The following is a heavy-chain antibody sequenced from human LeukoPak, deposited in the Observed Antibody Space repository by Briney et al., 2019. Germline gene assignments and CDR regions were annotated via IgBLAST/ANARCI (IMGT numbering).Heavy chain of an antibody. V-gene: IGHV3-23*01. CDR3: AKPRWELPEFDY. Sequence: PRGSLRLSCAASGFTFSSYAMSWVRQAPGKGLEWVSAISGSGGSTYYADSVKGRFTISRDNSKNTLYLQMNSLRAEDTAVYYCAKPRWELPEFDYWGQGTLVTVSS. CDR1: GFTFSSYA. J-gene: IGHJ4*02. CDR2: ISGSGGST. D-gene: IGHD1-26*01.